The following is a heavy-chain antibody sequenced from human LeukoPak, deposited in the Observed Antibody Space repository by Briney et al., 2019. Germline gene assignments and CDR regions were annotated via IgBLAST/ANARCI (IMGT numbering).Heavy chain of an antibody. CDR2: INPSGGST. D-gene: IGHD3-3*01. CDR1: GYTFTGYY. CDR3: ARDLGTYYDFWSGYFPKYYFDY. Sequence: ASVKVSCKASGYTFTGYYMHWVRQAPGQGLEWMGIINPSGGSTSYAQKFQGRVTMTRDTSTSTVYMELSSLRSEDTAVYYCARDLGTYYDFWSGYFPKYYFDYWGQGTLVTVSS. J-gene: IGHJ4*02. V-gene: IGHV1-46*01.